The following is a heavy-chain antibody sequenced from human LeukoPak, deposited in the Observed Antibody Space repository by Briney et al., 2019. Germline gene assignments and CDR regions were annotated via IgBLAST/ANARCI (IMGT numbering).Heavy chain of an antibody. CDR2: INASGGST. D-gene: IGHD5-24*01. J-gene: IGHJ4*02. CDR1: LYTFTSYY. V-gene: IGHV1-46*01. Sequence: SVTVSYRPSLYTFTSYYMHWVRQAPGQGLEWMGIINASGGSTSYAQKFQGRVTMARDMSTSTVYMELRSLRSEDTAVYYCARGRPVEMATIPDYWGQGTLVTVSS. CDR3: ARGRPVEMATIPDY.